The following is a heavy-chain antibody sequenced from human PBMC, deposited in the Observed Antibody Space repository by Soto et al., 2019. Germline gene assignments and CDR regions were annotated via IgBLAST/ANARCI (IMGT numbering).Heavy chain of an antibody. D-gene: IGHD7-27*01. CDR1: GFTFSDYY. V-gene: IGHV3-11*01. CDR3: ARDERGVWGRSRAKLGIQRVAFDI. J-gene: IGHJ3*02. Sequence: GGSLRLSCAASGFTFSDYYMSWIRQAPGKGLEWVSYISSSGSTIYYADSVKGRFTISRDNAKNSLYLQMNSLRAEDTAVYYCARDERGVWGRSRAKLGIQRVAFDIWGQGTMVTVSS. CDR2: ISSSGSTI.